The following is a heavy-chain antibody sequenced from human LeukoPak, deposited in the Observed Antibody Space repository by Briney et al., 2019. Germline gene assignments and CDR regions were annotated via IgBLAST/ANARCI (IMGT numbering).Heavy chain of an antibody. D-gene: IGHD3-22*01. J-gene: IGHJ4*02. CDR3: ARQKILDDNYDSSGYYVDQ. V-gene: IGHV4-39*01. CDR1: NGSIITSSYY. CDR2: IYYRGRT. Sequence: PSGTLSLTCTVSNGSIITSSYYWGWIRQPPGKGLEWIGSIYYRGRTYYSPSLKSRVTISADTSNNQFSLNLSSVTASDTAVYYCARQKILDDNYDSSGYYVDQWGQGSLVTVSS.